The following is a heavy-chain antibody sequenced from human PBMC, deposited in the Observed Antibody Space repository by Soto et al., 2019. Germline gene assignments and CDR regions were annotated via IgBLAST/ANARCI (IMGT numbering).Heavy chain of an antibody. CDR1: GFTFRSYV. J-gene: IGHJ4*02. CDR2: ISSDESDT. CDR3: AKHRGTHRNY. Sequence: QVQLVESGGGVVQPGRSLRLSCAASGFTFRSYVMHWVRQAPGKGLEWVALISSDESDTYYADSVRGRFTISRDNSKNTLYPEMNSRRSEDTAVYYCAKHRGTHRNYWGQGTLVSVSS. V-gene: IGHV3-30*18.